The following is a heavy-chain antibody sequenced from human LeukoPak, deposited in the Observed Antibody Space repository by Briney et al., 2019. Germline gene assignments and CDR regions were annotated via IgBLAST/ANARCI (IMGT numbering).Heavy chain of an antibody. CDR3: ARVHVLRYFDWLLVRARNRYYYYYMDV. CDR2: MNPNSGNT. CDR1: GYTFPIYD. Sequence: ASVKVSCKASGYTFPIYDINWVRQATGQGLEWMGWMNPNSGNTGYAQKFQGRVTMTRNTSISTAYMELSSLRSEDTAVYYCARVHVLRYFDWLLVRARNRYYYYYMDVWGKGTTVTISS. D-gene: IGHD3-9*01. V-gene: IGHV1-8*01. J-gene: IGHJ6*03.